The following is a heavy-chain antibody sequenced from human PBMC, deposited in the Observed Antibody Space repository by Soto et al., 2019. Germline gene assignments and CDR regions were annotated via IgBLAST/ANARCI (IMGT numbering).Heavy chain of an antibody. V-gene: IGHV4-31*03. D-gene: IGHD6-19*01. Sequence: SETLSLTCTVSGGSINSGGYYWSWIRQHPGKGLEWIGYIYNSGSTYYNPSLKSRITISVDTSKNQFSLKLSSVTAADTAVYYCARTSLAGTSLDYWGQGTLVTVSS. CDR3: ARTSLAGTSLDY. CDR2: IYNSGST. CDR1: GGSINSGGYY. J-gene: IGHJ4*02.